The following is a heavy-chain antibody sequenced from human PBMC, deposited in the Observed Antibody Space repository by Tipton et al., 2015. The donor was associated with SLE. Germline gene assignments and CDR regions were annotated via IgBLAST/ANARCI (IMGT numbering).Heavy chain of an antibody. J-gene: IGHJ5*01. V-gene: IGHV4-59*13. CDR1: GGSIKSYY. CDR3: ARSAGYCSGGSCYGSYGFDS. D-gene: IGHD2-15*01. CDR2: IYYSGST. Sequence: TLSLTCTVSGGSIKSYYWSWIRQPPGKGLEWIGFIYYSGSTNYNTSLKSPVTMSVDTSRNQFSLRLSSVTAADSAVYYCARSAGYCSGGSCYGSYGFDSWGQGTLVTVSS.